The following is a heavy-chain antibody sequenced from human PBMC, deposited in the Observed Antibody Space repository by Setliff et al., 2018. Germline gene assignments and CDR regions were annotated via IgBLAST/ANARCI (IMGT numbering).Heavy chain of an antibody. Sequence: PGGSLRLSCAASGFSLNSFRMTWIRQPPGKGLEWVSSISSTGDDIYYADPVKGRFTISRDNAENSLYLQMNSLRVEDTAVYYCARDGVFYAMDFWGQGTTVTVSS. CDR3: ARDGVFYAMDF. CDR1: GFSLNSFR. D-gene: IGHD3-10*01. V-gene: IGHV3-21*01. J-gene: IGHJ6*02. CDR2: ISSTGDDI.